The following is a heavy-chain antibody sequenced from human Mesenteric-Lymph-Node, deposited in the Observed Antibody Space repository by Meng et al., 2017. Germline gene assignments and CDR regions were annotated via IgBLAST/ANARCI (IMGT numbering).Heavy chain of an antibody. D-gene: IGHD3-16*01. V-gene: IGHV3-23*01. CDR1: GYTFSSNA. J-gene: IGHJ4*02. CDR3: TKDCYGFHCD. CDR2: ITSRSGAGT. Sequence: EVQLLESGGGLVQPWGALTLSCEGSGYTFSSNAMCWVRQAPGKGLEWISAITSRSGAGTDYIDSVKGRFTISRDNSRNTLYLQMNSLRVEDTAVYYCTKDCYGFHCDWGQGTLVTVSS.